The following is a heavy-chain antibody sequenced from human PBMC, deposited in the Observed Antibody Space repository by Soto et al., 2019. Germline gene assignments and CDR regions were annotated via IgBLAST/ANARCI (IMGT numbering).Heavy chain of an antibody. V-gene: IGHV1-18*01. CDR3: ATRSPAFDY. Sequence: QVQLVQSGPEVKKPGASVKVSCKTSGYTFTTYGISWVRQAPGQGLEWMGWITTDKGKTTYAQKFQGRVTMTTDTSTSTAYMELRSLGSDDTAGYYCATRSPAFDYWGQGTLVTVSS. J-gene: IGHJ4*02. CDR1: GYTFTTYG. CDR2: ITTDKGKT.